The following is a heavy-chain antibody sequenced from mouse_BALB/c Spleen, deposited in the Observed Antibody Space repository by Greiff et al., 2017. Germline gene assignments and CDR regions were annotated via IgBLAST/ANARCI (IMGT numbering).Heavy chain of an antibody. J-gene: IGHJ3*01. Sequence: VQLKESGGGLVKPGGSLKLSCAASGFTFSDYYMYWVRQTPEKRLEWVATISDGGSYTYYPDSVKGRFTISRDNAKNNLYLQMSSLKSEDTAMYYCARAYYRYDGFAYWGQGTLVTVSA. D-gene: IGHD2-14*01. V-gene: IGHV5-4*02. CDR3: ARAYYRYDGFAY. CDR1: GFTFSDYY. CDR2: ISDGGSYT.